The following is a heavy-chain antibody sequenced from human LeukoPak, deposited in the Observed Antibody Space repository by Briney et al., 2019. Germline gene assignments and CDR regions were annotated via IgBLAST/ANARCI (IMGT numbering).Heavy chain of an antibody. Sequence: PSQTLSLTCTVSGGSISSGSYYWSWIRQPAGKGLEWIGRIYTSGSTNYNPSLKSRVTISVDTSKNQFSLKLSSVTAADTAVYYWARQENRLAGSGYYDYYYYYMDVWGKGTTVTVSS. D-gene: IGHD3-3*01. CDR1: GGSISSGSYY. J-gene: IGHJ6*03. CDR3: ARQENRLAGSGYYDYYYYYMDV. CDR2: IYTSGST. V-gene: IGHV4-61*02.